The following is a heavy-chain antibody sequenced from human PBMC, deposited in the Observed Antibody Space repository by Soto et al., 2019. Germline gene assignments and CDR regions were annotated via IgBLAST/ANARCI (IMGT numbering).Heavy chain of an antibody. CDR2: ISYDGSNK. CDR3: AKDQYSSGWYQTQFDY. D-gene: IGHD6-19*01. Sequence: QVQLVESGGGVVQPGRSLRLSCAASGFTFSSYGMHWVRQAPGKGLEWVAVISYDGSNKYYADSVKGRFTISRDNSKNTRYLQMNSLRAEDTAVYYCAKDQYSSGWYQTQFDYWGQGTLVTVSS. J-gene: IGHJ4*02. V-gene: IGHV3-30*18. CDR1: GFTFSSYG.